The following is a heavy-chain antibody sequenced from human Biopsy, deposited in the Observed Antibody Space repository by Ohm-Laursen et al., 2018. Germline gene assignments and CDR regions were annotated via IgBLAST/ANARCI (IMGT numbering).Heavy chain of an antibody. CDR1: GYTFTSYD. D-gene: IGHD1-14*01. V-gene: IGHV1-8*01. CDR2: VNPVSKNT. CDR3: ARAVRNRMLSTV. Sequence: ASVKASCKAYGYTFTSYDISWVRQVSGQGLEWIGWVNPVSKNTVSVKDFRGRVTLTGDTSSSTSYMELRSLTSKDTAIYYCARAVRNRMLSTVWGQGTAVTVSS. J-gene: IGHJ6*02.